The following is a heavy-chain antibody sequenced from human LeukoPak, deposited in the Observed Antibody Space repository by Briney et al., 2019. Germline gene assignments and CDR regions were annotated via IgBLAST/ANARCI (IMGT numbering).Heavy chain of an antibody. CDR1: GGSISSYY. V-gene: IGHV4-4*07. J-gene: IGHJ6*03. CDR2: IYTSGST. Sequence: PSETLSLTCTVSGGSISSYYWSWIRQPAGKGLEWIGRIYTSGSTNYNPSLKSRVTMSVDTSKNQFSLKLSSVTAADTAVYYCARMTLEWLLSLYYYYYMDVWGKGTTVTVSS. D-gene: IGHD3-3*01. CDR3: ARMTLEWLLSLYYYYYMDV.